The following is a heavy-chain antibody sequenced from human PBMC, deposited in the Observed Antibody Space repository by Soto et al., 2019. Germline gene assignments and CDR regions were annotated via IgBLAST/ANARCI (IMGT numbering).Heavy chain of an antibody. V-gene: IGHV1-8*01. CDR1: GYTFTSYD. D-gene: IGHD6-19*01. CDR3: ARVRIAVAGRGWFDP. J-gene: IGHJ5*02. CDR2: MNPNSGNT. Sequence: QVQLVQSGAEVKKPGASVKVSCKASGYTFTSYDINWVRQATGQGLEWMGWMNPNSGNTGYAQKFQGRVTMTRNTSXNTAYMELSSLRSEDTAVYYCARVRIAVAGRGWFDPWGQGTLVTVSS.